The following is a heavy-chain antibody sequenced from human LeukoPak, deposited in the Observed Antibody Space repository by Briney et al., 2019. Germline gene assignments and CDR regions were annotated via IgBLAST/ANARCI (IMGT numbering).Heavy chain of an antibody. J-gene: IGHJ5*01. CDR3: ARCDNGYSIRFGGGLSLVRGGIVGDS. CDR2: MIPNSGNT. V-gene: IGHV1-8*01. Sequence: ASVKVSCKASGYTFTSYDINWVREAPGEGLEWIGWMIPNSGNTGYAQKFQGRVTMPKDTSISTAYMVLSSVRAEITALCHCARCDNGYSIRFGGGLSLVRGGIVGDS. D-gene: IGHD3-16*01. CDR1: GYTFTSYD.